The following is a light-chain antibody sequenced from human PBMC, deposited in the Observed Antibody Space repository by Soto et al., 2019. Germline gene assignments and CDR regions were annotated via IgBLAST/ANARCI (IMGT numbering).Light chain of an antibody. J-gene: IGKJ1*01. Sequence: DIAHSPSIMSPSVGDRGTSSCRASQSISSWLARYQQKPGKAPKLLIYDASSLESGVPSRFSRSGSGTEFPLTLSSLQPDDFATYYCQPYNSYSWTFGQGTKV. CDR1: QSISSW. CDR3: QPYNSYSWT. V-gene: IGKV1-5*01. CDR2: DAS.